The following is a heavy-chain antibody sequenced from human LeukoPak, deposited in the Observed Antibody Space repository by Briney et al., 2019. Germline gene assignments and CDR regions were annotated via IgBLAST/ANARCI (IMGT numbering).Heavy chain of an antibody. D-gene: IGHD4-17*01. CDR1: GFTFSSYS. CDR3: VRDTTVTTGYFTGYYYYGMDV. Sequence: GGSLRLSCAASGFTFSSYSMNWVRQAPGKGLEWVSSISSSSSYIYYADSVKGRFTISRDNAKNSLYLQMNSLRAEDTAVYYCVRDTTVTTGYFTGYYYYGMDVWGQGTMVTVSS. J-gene: IGHJ6*02. V-gene: IGHV3-21*01. CDR2: ISSSSSYI.